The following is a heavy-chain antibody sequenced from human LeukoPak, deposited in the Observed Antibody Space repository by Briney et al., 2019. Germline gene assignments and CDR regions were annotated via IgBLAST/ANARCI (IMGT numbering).Heavy chain of an antibody. CDR2: INTNTGNP. CDR1: GYTFTSYA. J-gene: IGHJ4*02. CDR3: ARQGPGYCGSTSCYGVDY. V-gene: IGHV7-4-1*02. D-gene: IGHD2-2*01. Sequence: EASVKVSCKASGYTFTSYAMNWVRQAPGQGLKWMGWINTNTGNPTYAQGFTGRFVFSLDTSVSTAYLQISSLKAEDTAVYYCARQGPGYCGSTSCYGVDYWGQGTLVTVSS.